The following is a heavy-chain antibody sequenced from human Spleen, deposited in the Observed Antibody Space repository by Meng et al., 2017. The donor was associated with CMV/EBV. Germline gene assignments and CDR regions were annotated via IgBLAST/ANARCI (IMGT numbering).Heavy chain of an antibody. J-gene: IGHJ4*02. CDR1: GYSISSGYY. V-gene: IGHV4-38-2*02. Sequence: SETLSLTCTVSGYSISSGYYWGWIRQPPGKGLEWIGSIYHSGSTYYNPSLKSRVTISVDTSKNQFSLKLSSVTAADTAVYYCARAQVYYFDSWGQGTLVTVSS. CDR2: IYHSGST. CDR3: ARAQVYYFDS. D-gene: IGHD2-8*01.